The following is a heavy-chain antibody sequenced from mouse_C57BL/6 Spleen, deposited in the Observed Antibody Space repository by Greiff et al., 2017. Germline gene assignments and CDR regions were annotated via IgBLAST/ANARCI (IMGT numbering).Heavy chain of an antibody. J-gene: IGHJ3*01. CDR1: GYTFTSYW. D-gene: IGHD1-1*01. CDR3: AIERIYGSSYEAY. V-gene: IGHV1-74*01. CDR2: IHPSDSDT. Sequence: QVQLQQPGAELVKPGASLKVSCKASGYTFTSYWMHWVKQRPGQGLEWIGRIHPSDSDTNYNQKFKGKATLTVDKSSSTAYMQLSSLTSEDSAVYYCAIERIYGSSYEAYWGQGTLVTVSA.